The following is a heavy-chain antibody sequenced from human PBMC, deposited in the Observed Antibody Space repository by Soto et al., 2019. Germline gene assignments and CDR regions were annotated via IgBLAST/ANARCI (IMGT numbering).Heavy chain of an antibody. CDR1: GFTFDDYT. Sequence: GGSLRLSCAASGFTFDDYTMHWVRQAPGKGLEWVSLISWDGGSTYYADSVKGRFTISRDNSKNSLYLQMNSLRTEDTALYYCAKDTAPKDIVVVPAATFDYWGQGTLVTVS. CDR3: AKDTAPKDIVVVPAATFDY. D-gene: IGHD2-2*01. V-gene: IGHV3-43*01. J-gene: IGHJ4*02. CDR2: ISWDGGST.